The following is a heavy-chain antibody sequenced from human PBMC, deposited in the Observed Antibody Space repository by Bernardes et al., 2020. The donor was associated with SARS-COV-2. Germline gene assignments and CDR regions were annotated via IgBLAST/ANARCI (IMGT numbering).Heavy chain of an antibody. V-gene: IGHV1-2*04. J-gene: IGHJ6*02. CDR2: INPNDGDT. CDR3: ARATGMGYYYGLDV. Sequence: AQVEVSCKASGYRFTDYYVHWVRQAPGQGLEWMGWINPNDGDTHYTEKFQGWVTMTIDTSSRAAYMELRRLKSDDTAVYYCARATGMGYYYGLDVWGQGTTVTVSS. D-gene: IGHD3-10*01. CDR1: GYRFTDYY.